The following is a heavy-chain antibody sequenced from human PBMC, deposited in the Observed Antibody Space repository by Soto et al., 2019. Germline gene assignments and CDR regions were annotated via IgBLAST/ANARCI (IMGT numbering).Heavy chain of an antibody. Sequence: QVQLQESGPGLVKPSETLSLTCTVSGGSVSSGTHYWSWIRQAPGKGLEWIGYLYYSGSTTYNAALKSRVTISRDTSKNQFSLNLTSVTAADTAVYYCATRWLPDAFDVWGQGTMVTVSS. D-gene: IGHD5-12*01. CDR1: GGSVSSGTHY. J-gene: IGHJ3*01. CDR3: ATRWLPDAFDV. V-gene: IGHV4-61*01. CDR2: LYYSGST.